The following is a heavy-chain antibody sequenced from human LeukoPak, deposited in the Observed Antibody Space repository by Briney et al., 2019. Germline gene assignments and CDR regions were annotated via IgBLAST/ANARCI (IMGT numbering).Heavy chain of an antibody. Sequence: TGGSLRLSCAASGFTFSSNAMLWVRQAPGEGLEWVAVISYDGSNKYYADSVKGRFTISRDNSKNTLYLQMNSLRVEDTAVYYCSRVPFYYYGSSGYYYPDYWGQGTLVTVSS. J-gene: IGHJ4*02. CDR2: ISYDGSNK. CDR3: SRVPFYYYGSSGYYYPDY. D-gene: IGHD3-22*01. CDR1: GFTFSSNA. V-gene: IGHV3-30*04.